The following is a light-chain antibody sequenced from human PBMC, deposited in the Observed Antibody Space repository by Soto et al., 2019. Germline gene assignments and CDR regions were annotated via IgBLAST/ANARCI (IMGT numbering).Light chain of an antibody. Sequence: EILLTQSPATLSLSPGERATLSCRASQSVSSYLAWYQQKPGQAPRLLIYDASNRATGIPARFSGSGSGTDFTLTISSLEPEDFAVYYCQQRSNAFGQGTRLEIK. V-gene: IGKV3-11*01. CDR2: DAS. CDR1: QSVSSY. CDR3: QQRSNA. J-gene: IGKJ5*01.